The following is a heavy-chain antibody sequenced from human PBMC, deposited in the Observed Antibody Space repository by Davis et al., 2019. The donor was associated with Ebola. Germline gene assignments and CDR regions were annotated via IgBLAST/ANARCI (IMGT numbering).Heavy chain of an antibody. CDR3: ARDRPISNSGSYP. D-gene: IGHD1-26*01. Sequence: ASVKVSCKASGYTFTSYGISWVRQAPGQGLEWMGWISAYNGNTNYAQKLQGRVTMTTDTSTSTAHMELRSLRSDDTAVYYCARDRPISNSGSYPWGQGTLVTVSS. CDR2: ISAYNGNT. J-gene: IGHJ4*02. V-gene: IGHV1-18*04. CDR1: GYTFTSYG.